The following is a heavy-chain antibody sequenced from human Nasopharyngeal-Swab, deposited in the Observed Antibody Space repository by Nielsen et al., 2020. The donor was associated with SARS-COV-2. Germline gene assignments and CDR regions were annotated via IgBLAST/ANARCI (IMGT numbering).Heavy chain of an antibody. J-gene: IGHJ4*02. Sequence: SETLSLTYTVSGYSISSGYYWGWIRQPPGKGLEWIGSIYHSGSTYYNPSLKSRVTISVDTSKNQFSLKLSSVTAADTAVYYCARALDYYDSSGYSSPAPYFDYWGQGTLVTVSS. CDR3: ARALDYYDSSGYSSPAPYFDY. CDR1: GYSISSGYY. CDR2: IYHSGST. V-gene: IGHV4-38-2*02. D-gene: IGHD3-22*01.